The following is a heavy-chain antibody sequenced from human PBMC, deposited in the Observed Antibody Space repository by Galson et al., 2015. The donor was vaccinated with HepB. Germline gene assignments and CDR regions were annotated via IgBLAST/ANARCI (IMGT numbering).Heavy chain of an antibody. D-gene: IGHD6-19*01. CDR3: ARFREGGGWLDY. CDR1: GVSISSSLYY. Sequence: SETLSLTCAVSGVSISSSLYYWGWIRQSPGKGLECIGEIYHGGSTSYNPSLKSRVTISVDKSKNQFSLKLSSVTAADTAVYYCARFREGGGWLDYWGQGILVTVSS. V-gene: IGHV4-39*07. J-gene: IGHJ4*02. CDR2: IYHGGST.